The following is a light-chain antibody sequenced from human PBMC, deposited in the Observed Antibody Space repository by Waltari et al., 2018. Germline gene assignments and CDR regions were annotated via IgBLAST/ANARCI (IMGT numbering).Light chain of an antibody. CDR3: FSYAGSNSFA. CDR2: DVS. V-gene: IGLV2-23*02. Sequence: QSALTQSASVSGSPGQSITVSCIGTSNDIGSYNFVSWFQQHPGRAPKLMIYDVSERPLGVSNRFSGSKSGNTASLTISGLQAEDEADYYCFSYAGSNSFAFGGGTRVTVL. CDR1: SNDIGSYNF. J-gene: IGLJ2*01.